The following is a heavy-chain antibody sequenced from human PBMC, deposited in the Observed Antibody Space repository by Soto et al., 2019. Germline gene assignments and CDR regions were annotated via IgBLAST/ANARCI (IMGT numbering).Heavy chain of an antibody. V-gene: IGHV3-53*01. CDR2: IYSGGST. CDR3: AGGPYDFWSGVDY. Sequence: EVQLVESGGGLIQPGGSLRLSCAASGFTVSSSYMSWVRQAPGKGLEWVSVIYSGGSTYYADSVKGRFTISRDNSKNTRYLQMNSLRAEDTAVYYCAGGPYDFWSGVDYWGQGTLVTVSS. CDR1: GFTVSSSY. J-gene: IGHJ4*02. D-gene: IGHD3-3*01.